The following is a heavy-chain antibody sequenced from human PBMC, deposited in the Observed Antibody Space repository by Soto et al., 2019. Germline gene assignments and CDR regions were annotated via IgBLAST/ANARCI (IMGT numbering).Heavy chain of an antibody. V-gene: IGHV1-8*01. CDR3: ATVRDGYNYWYFAL. Sequence: YAMNWVRQANGQGLEWMGWMNPNSGETIYAQKFQGRVTMTEDTSTDTAYMELSSLRSEDTAVYYCATVRDGYNYWYFALWGSGTLVTVSS. J-gene: IGHJ2*01. D-gene: IGHD2-21*01. CDR1: YA. CDR2: MNPNSGET.